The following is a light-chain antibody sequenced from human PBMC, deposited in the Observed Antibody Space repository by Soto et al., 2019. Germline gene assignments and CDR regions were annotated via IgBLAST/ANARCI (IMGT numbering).Light chain of an antibody. J-gene: IGKJ2*01. V-gene: IGKV3-11*01. CDR2: DAS. Sequence: EIVLTQSPATLSLSPGERATLSCRASQSVSSYLAWYQQKPGQAPRLLIYDASNRATGIPARLSGSVSGTDFTLTISSLEPEDFAVYYCQQRSNWLYTFGQGTKLEIK. CDR1: QSVSSY. CDR3: QQRSNWLYT.